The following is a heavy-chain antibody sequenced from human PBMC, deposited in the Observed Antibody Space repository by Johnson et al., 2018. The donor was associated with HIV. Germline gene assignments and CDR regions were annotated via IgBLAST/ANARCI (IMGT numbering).Heavy chain of an antibody. CDR3: ARGRGDSGYDPPAAFDI. CDR1: GFTFEDYG. J-gene: IGHJ3*02. D-gene: IGHD5-12*01. Sequence: QVQLVESGGGVVRPGGSLRLSCVASGFTFEDYGMNWVRQPPGKGLEWVSVIYSGGSTYYADSVKGRFTIFRDNSKNTLYLQMNSLRAEDTAVYYCARGRGDSGYDPPAAFDIWGQGTMVTVSS. CDR2: IYSGGST. V-gene: IGHV3-NL1*01.